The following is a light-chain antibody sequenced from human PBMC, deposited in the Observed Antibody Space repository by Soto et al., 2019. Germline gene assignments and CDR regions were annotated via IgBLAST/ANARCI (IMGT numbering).Light chain of an antibody. CDR2: EVS. CDR1: SRDVGGYNF. V-gene: IGLV2-14*01. CDR3: SSYTSSTTLVV. J-gene: IGLJ2*01. Sequence: QSALTQPASVSGSPGQSITISCTGTSRDVGGYNFVSWYQQHPGKAPKLMIYEVSKRPSGVSNRFSGSKSGNTATLTISGLQAEDEADYYRSSYTSSTTLVVFGGGTKLTVL.